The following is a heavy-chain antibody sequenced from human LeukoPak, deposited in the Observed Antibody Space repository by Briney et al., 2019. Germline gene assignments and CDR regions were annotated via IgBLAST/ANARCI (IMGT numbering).Heavy chain of an antibody. J-gene: IGHJ4*02. CDR3: VRGVGVSRLNYLDS. Sequence: GGSLRLSCAASGFTFSSFGMHWVRQAPGKGLEWVAVKGRFTISRDNSKNTLYLQMNSLRDDDTAVYYCVRGVGVSRLNYLDSWGQGTLVIVSS. CDR1: GFTFSSFG. V-gene: IGHV3-33*01. D-gene: IGHD6-13*01.